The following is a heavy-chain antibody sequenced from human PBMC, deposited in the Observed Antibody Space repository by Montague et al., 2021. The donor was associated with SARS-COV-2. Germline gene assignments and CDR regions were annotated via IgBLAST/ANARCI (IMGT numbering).Heavy chain of an antibody. J-gene: IGHJ4*02. D-gene: IGHD3-9*01. V-gene: IGHV4-34*01. CDR3: SRASLTDQFRILGKSLDS. Sequence: SETLSLTCAVSTGSLNAHYWTWIRQSPGKGLEWIGEINRSGGTNYSPSSKSRVSMSRDSSRNQFSLRLTSVTAADSVIYYSSRASLTDQFRILGKSLDSWSPGTPVTVSS. CDR2: INRSGGT. CDR1: TGSLNAHY.